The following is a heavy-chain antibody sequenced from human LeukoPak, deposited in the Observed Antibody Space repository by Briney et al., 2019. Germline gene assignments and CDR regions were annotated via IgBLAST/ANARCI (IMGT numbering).Heavy chain of an antibody. CDR3: AKGALSTYYYGSGSSADNWFDP. CDR1: GFTFSSYG. V-gene: IGHV3-33*06. Sequence: GGSLRLSCAASGFTFSSYGMHWVRQAPGKGLEWVAVIWYDGSNKYYADSVKGRFTISRDNSKNTLYLQMNSLRAEDTAVYYCAKGALSTYYYGSGSSADNWFDPWGQGTLVTVSS. CDR2: IWYDGSNK. J-gene: IGHJ5*02. D-gene: IGHD3-10*01.